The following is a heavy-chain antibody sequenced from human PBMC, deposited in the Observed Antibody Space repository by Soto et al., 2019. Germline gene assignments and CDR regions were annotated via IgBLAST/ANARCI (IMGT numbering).Heavy chain of an antibody. CDR2: ITAATGTT. D-gene: IGHD1-26*01. CDR1: GFTFGSYG. Sequence: GGSLRLSCAASGFTFGSYGMTWVRHAPGKGLECVSGITAATGTTYYADSVKGRFTISRDLSTNTLFLQMNSLRAADSAVYYCAKAKGRSNFYYSGLDVWGQGTTVTVSS. V-gene: IGHV3-23*01. CDR3: AKAKGRSNFYYSGLDV. J-gene: IGHJ6*02.